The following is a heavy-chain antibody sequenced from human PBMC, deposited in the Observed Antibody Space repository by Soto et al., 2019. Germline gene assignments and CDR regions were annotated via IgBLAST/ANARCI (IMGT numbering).Heavy chain of an antibody. V-gene: IGHV1-69*06. Sequence: QVQLVQSGAEVKKPGSSVNVSCKASGGTFSSDAISWVRQAPGQGLEWMGGIIPIFGTANYAQKFQGRVTITADKSTSTAYMELSSLRSEDTAVYYCARRPDYYGSGSFDYWGQGTLVTVSS. CDR3: ARRPDYYGSGSFDY. J-gene: IGHJ4*02. CDR1: GGTFSSDA. CDR2: IIPIFGTA. D-gene: IGHD3-10*01.